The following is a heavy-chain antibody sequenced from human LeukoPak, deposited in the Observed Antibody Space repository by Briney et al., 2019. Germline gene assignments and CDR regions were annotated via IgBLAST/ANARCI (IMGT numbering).Heavy chain of an antibody. CDR2: ISGSGGST. V-gene: IGHV3-23*01. CDR1: GFTFSSYA. CDR3: AKSDAPQYYYGMDV. J-gene: IGHJ6*02. Sequence: GGSLRLSCAASGFTFSSYAMSWVRQAPGKGLEWVSAISGSGGSTYYADSVKGRFTISRDNSKNTLYLQMNSLRAEDAAVYYCAKSDAPQYYYGMDVWSQGTTVTVSS.